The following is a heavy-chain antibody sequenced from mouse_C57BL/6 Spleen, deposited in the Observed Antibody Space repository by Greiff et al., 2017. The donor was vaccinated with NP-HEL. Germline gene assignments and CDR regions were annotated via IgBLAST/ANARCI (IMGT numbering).Heavy chain of an antibody. V-gene: IGHV1-80*01. CDR1: GYAFSSYW. Sequence: VKLVESGAELVKPGASVKISCKASGYAFSSYWMNWVKQRPGKGLEWIGQIYPGDGDTNYNGKFKGKATLTADKSSSTAYMQLSSLTSEDSAVYFCARSDYVYGFAYWGQGTLVTVSA. CDR3: ARSDYVYGFAY. CDR2: IYPGDGDT. J-gene: IGHJ3*01. D-gene: IGHD1-1*02.